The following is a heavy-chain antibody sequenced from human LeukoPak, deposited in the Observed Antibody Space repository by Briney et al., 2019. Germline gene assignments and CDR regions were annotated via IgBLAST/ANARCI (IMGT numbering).Heavy chain of an antibody. V-gene: IGHV3-53*01. CDR1: GFTFSSNY. CDR2: IYSGGST. D-gene: IGHD3-16*02. J-gene: IGHJ4*02. Sequence: GGSLRLSCAASGFTFSSNYMSWVRQAPGKGLEWVSVIYSGGSTYYADSVKGRFTISRDNSKNTLYLQMNSLRAEDTAVYYCARVGGLRLGELSSLDYWGQGTLVTVSS. CDR3: ARVGGLRLGELSSLDY.